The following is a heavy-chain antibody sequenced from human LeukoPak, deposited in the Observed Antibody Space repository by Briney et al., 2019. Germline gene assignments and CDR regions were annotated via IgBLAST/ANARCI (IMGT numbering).Heavy chain of an antibody. J-gene: IGHJ4*02. Sequence: SETLSLTCTVSGGSISSDIYYWGWVRQPRGKGVEWIESIYYRGSTYCKPSLKSRVTISVNTTKNQFSLKMSSVTAADAAVYYCARHSPYSSSLGIFDYWGQGTLVTVSS. CDR1: GGSISSDIYY. CDR3: ARHSPYSSSLGIFDY. V-gene: IGHV4-39*01. CDR2: IYYRGST. D-gene: IGHD6-13*01.